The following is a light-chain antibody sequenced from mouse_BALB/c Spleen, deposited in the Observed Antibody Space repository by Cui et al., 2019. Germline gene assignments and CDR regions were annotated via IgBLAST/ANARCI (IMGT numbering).Light chain of an antibody. J-gene: IGKJ4*01. CDR2: STS. Sequence: QIVLTQSPAIMSASLGEEITLTCSASSSVSYMHWYQQKSGTSPKLFIYSTSDLASGVPSRFSGSGSGTFYSLTSISGEAEDAADYYCHQWSSYPTFGAGTKLEIK. V-gene: IGKV4-80*01. CDR3: HQWSSYPT. CDR1: SSVSY.